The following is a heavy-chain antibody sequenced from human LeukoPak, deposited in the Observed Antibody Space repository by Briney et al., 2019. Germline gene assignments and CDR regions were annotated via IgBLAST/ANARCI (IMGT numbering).Heavy chain of an antibody. J-gene: IGHJ4*02. V-gene: IGHV3-30*02. CDR2: IRYDGNNK. D-gene: IGHD1-14*01. CDR1: GFTFDDYG. CDR3: VKDNPLDY. Sequence: GGSLRLSCAASGFTFDDYGMSWVRQAPGKGLEWVAFIRYDGNNKLYADSMKGRFTISRDNSKNTLYLHINSLRAEDTAVYYCVKDNPLDYWGQGTLVIVSS.